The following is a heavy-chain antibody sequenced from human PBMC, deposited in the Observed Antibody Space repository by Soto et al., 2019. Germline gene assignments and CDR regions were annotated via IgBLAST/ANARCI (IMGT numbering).Heavy chain of an antibody. D-gene: IGHD6-13*01. V-gene: IGHV3-23*01. CDR2: ISGSGGST. CDR3: AKVILAAGTAY. CDR1: GFTFSSYG. J-gene: IGHJ4*02. Sequence: GGSLRLSCAASGFTFSSYGMTWVRQAPGKGLEWVSGISGSGGSTYYADSVKGRFTISRDNSKNTLYLQMSSLRAEDTAIYYCAKVILAAGTAYWGQGTLVTVSS.